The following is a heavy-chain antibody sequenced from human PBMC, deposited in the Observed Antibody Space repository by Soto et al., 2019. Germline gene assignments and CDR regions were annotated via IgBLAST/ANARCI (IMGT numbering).Heavy chain of an antibody. CDR3: AGSPHCSSTSCYRSGLNWFDP. V-gene: IGHV1-3*01. CDR2: INAGNGNT. CDR1: GYTFTSYA. D-gene: IGHD2-2*01. J-gene: IGHJ5*02. Sequence: ASVKVSCKASGYTFTSYAMHWVRQAPGQRLEWMGWINAGNGNTKYSQKFQGRVTITRDTSASTAYMELSSLRSEDTAVYYCAGSPHCSSTSCYRSGLNWFDPWGQGTLVTVSS.